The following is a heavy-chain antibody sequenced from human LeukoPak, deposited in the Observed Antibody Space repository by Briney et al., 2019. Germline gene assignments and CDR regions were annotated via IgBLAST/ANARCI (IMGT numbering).Heavy chain of an antibody. J-gene: IGHJ4*02. V-gene: IGHV3-74*01. Sequence: GSLRLSCAASGFTFRSYWMHWVRQAPGKGLVWVSRISGDGSMTNYADSVKGRFTISRDNAKNTVYLQMNSLRAEDTAVYYCARYSSSSGGASHYLDYWGQGTLVTVSS. CDR2: ISGDGSMT. CDR3: ARYSSSSGGASHYLDY. D-gene: IGHD6-6*01. CDR1: GFTFRSYW.